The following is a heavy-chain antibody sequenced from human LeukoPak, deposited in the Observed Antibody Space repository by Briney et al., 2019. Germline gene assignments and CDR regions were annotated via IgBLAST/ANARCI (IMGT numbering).Heavy chain of an antibody. CDR1: GYTFTNYY. CDR3: TRWGQIADKYGSGIGEMNDY. J-gene: IGHJ4*02. CDR2: INPSGGST. D-gene: IGHD3-10*01. Sequence: GASVKVSCKASGYTFTNYYMHWVRQAPGQGLEWMGIINPSGGSTSYAQKFQGRVTMTRDMSTSTVYMELSSLRSEDTAVYYCTRWGQIADKYGSGIGEMNDYWGQGTLVTVSS. V-gene: IGHV1-46*03.